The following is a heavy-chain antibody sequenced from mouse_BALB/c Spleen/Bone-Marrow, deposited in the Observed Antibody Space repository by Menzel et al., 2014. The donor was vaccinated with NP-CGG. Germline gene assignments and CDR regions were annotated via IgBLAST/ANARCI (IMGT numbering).Heavy chain of an antibody. Sequence: VQLRQPGPELVKPGASVKISCKASGYTFTDYNMHWVKQSHGKSLEWIGYIYPYNGGTGYNQKFKSKATLTVDNSSSTAYMELRSLTSEDSAVYYCARLDGYYVAMDYWGQGTSVTVSS. D-gene: IGHD2-3*01. CDR2: IYPYNGGT. V-gene: IGHV1S29*02. J-gene: IGHJ4*01. CDR1: GYTFTDYN. CDR3: ARLDGYYVAMDY.